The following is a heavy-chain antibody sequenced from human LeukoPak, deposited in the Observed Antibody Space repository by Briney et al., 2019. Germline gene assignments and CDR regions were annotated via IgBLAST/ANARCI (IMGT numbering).Heavy chain of an antibody. CDR1: GYTFTSYG. J-gene: IGHJ4*02. D-gene: IGHD2-2*01. V-gene: IGHV1-18*01. CDR2: ISAYNGNT. CDR3: ARDHSVVVPAATGDY. Sequence: ASVKVSCKASGYTFTSYGISWVRQAPGQGLEWMGWISAYNGNTNYAQKLQGRVTMTTDTSTSTAYMELRSLRSDDTAVYYCARDHSVVVPAATGDYWGQGTLVTVSS.